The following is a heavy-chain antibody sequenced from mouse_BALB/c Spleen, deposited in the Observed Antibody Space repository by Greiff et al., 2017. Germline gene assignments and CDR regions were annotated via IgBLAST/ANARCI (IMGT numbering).Heavy chain of an antibody. Sequence: EVKVVESGGGLVKPGGSLKLSCAASGFTFSSYAMSWVRQSPEKRLEWVAEISSGGSYTYYPDTVTGRFTISRDNTKNTLYLEMSSLRSEDTAMYYCARGGYWGQGTTLTVSS. CDR3: ARGGY. J-gene: IGHJ2*01. CDR2: ISSGGSYT. V-gene: IGHV5-9-4*01. CDR1: GFTFSSYA.